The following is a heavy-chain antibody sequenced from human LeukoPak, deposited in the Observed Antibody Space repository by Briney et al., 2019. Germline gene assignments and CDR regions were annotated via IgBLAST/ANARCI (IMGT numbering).Heavy chain of an antibody. D-gene: IGHD3-22*01. J-gene: IGHJ4*02. CDR1: GFPFSSYW. V-gene: IGHV3-7*01. CDR2: IKQDGSKK. CDR3: ARDLARNYYDSSGYYPPTFDY. Sequence: GGSLRLSCVASGFPFSSYWMTWVRQAPGKGLEWVANIKQDGSKKSYVDSVKGRFTISRDNAKNSLYLQMNSLRDEDTAVYYCARDLARNYYDSSGYYPPTFDYWGQGTLVTVSS.